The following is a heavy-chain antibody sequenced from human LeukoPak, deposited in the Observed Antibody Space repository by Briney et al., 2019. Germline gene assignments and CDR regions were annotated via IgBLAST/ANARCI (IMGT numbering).Heavy chain of an antibody. CDR1: GFTFSSYD. CDR2: IGTAGDT. V-gene: IGHV3-13*01. J-gene: IGHJ3*02. Sequence: GGSLRLSCAASGFTFSSYDMHWVRQATGKGLEWVSAIGTAGDTYYPGSVKGRFTISRENGKNSLYLQMNSLRAGDTAVYYCARGGYDSSGYPRPEDAFDIWGQGTMVTVSS. D-gene: IGHD3-22*01. CDR3: ARGGYDSSGYPRPEDAFDI.